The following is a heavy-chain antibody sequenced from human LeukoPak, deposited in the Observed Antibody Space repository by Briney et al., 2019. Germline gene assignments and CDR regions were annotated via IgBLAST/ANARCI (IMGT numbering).Heavy chain of an antibody. V-gene: IGHV3-53*01. D-gene: IGHD1-1*01. Sequence: GGSLRLSCAASGFNVSNNYMTWVRQAPGKGLEWVSLIYGSGSTYYADSVKGRFTISRDNSKNTLYLQVNSPRAEDTAVYYCAKAGTGTNMIFDYWGQGTLVTVSS. CDR2: IYGSGST. CDR1: GFNVSNNY. J-gene: IGHJ4*02. CDR3: AKAGTGTNMIFDY.